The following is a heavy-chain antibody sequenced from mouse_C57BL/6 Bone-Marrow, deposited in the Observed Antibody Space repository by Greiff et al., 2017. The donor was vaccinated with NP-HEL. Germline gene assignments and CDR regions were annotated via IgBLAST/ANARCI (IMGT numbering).Heavy chain of an antibody. CDR2: IDPEDGET. Sequence: VQLQQSGAELVKPGASVKLSCTASGFNIKDYYMHWVKQRTEQGLEWIGRIDPEDGETKYAPKFQGKATITADTSSNTADLQLSSLTSEDTAVYYCARAHYYGSSYGRKYYFDYWGQGTTLTVSS. D-gene: IGHD1-1*01. CDR1: GFNIKDYY. V-gene: IGHV14-2*01. J-gene: IGHJ2*01. CDR3: ARAHYYGSSYGRKYYFDY.